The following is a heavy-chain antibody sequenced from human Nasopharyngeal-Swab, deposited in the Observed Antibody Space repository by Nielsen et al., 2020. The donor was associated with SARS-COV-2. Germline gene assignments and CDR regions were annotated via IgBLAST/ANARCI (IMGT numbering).Heavy chain of an antibody. CDR2: IYTSGST. CDR3: AIALGYSDGHPYYYYGMDV. Sequence: SETLSLTCTASGVTFSSGSYYWSRHPQRAGKGREWIGRIYTSGSTNYNPSLKSRVIISVDTSKNQFSLKLSSVTAEDTAVYYCAIALGYSDGHPYYYYGMDVWGQGTTVTVSS. CDR1: GVTFSSGSYY. V-gene: IGHV4-61*02. D-gene: IGHD5-18*01. J-gene: IGHJ6*02.